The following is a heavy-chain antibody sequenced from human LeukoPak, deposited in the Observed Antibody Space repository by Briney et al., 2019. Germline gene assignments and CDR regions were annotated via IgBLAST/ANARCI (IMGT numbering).Heavy chain of an antibody. J-gene: IGHJ4*02. D-gene: IGHD5-18*01. Sequence: TGGSLRLSCAASGFTFSSYWMSWVRQAPGKGLEWVANINQDGSEKFYVDSVKGRFTISRDNAKNSLYLQMNSLRAEDTAVYYCARDRWGYSYGGDWGQGTLVTVSS. CDR3: ARDRWGYSYGGD. V-gene: IGHV3-7*01. CDR1: GFTFSSYW. CDR2: INQDGSEK.